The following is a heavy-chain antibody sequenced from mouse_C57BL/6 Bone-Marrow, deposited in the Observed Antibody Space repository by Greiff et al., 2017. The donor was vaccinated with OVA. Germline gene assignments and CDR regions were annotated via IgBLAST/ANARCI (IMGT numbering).Heavy chain of an antibody. CDR3: ARRDVYFDY. CDR1: GYTFTSYW. V-gene: IGHV1-59*01. D-gene: IGHD3-3*01. J-gene: IGHJ2*01. CDR2: IDPSDSYT. Sequence: QVQLKQPGAELVRPGTSVKLSCKASGYTFTSYWMHWVKQRPGQGLEWIGVIDPSDSYTNYNQKFKGKATLTVDTSSSTAYMQLSSLTSEDSAVYYCARRDVYFDYWGQGTTLTVSS.